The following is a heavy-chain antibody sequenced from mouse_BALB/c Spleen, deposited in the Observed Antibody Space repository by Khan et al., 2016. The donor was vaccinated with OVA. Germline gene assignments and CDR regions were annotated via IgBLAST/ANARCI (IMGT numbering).Heavy chain of an antibody. CDR3: ERIKKIVATYFDY. CDR2: TNPTNGRT. D-gene: IGHD1-1*01. CDR1: GYTFTSYW. Sequence: QVQLQQPGAELVKAGASVKMSCKASGYTFTSYWMHWVKQRLGQGLEWFAETNPTNGRTYYNEKFKSKATLTVDKSSSTAYMLLSSPTFEDSAVYDCERIKKIVATYFDYWGQGTTLTVSS. J-gene: IGHJ2*01. V-gene: IGHV1S81*02.